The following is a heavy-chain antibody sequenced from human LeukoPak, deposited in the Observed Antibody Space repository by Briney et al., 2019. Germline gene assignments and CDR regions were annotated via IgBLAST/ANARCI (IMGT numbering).Heavy chain of an antibody. V-gene: IGHV1-18*01. CDR3: ARDLGLRGYSYGTGDWFDP. D-gene: IGHD5-18*01. J-gene: IGHJ5*02. CDR2: ISAYNGNT. CDR1: GYTFTSYG. Sequence: ASVKVSCKASGYTFTSYGISWVRQAPGQGLEWMGWISAYNGNTNYAQKLQGRVTMTTDTSTSTAYMELRSLRSDDTAVYYCARDLGLRGYSYGTGDWFDPWGQGTLVTVSS.